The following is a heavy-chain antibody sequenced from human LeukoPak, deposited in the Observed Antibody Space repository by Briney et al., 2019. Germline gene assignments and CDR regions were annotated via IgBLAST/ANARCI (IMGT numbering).Heavy chain of an antibody. CDR1: GFTVSSNY. J-gene: IGHJ4*02. CDR3: ARDSGYYFDY. D-gene: IGHD3-10*01. Sequence: GGSLRLSCAASGFTVSSNYMTWVRQAPGKGLEWVSYISSSGSTIYYADSVKGRFTISRDNAKNSLYLQMNSLRAEDTAVYYCARDSGYYFDYWGQGTLVTVSS. CDR2: ISSSGSTI. V-gene: IGHV3-48*04.